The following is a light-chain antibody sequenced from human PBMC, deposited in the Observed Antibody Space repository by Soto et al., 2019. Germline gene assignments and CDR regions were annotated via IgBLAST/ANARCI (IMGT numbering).Light chain of an antibody. CDR3: QQYGSSPPYT. V-gene: IGKV3-20*01. CDR2: GAS. J-gene: IGKJ2*01. CDR1: HSVSRTY. Sequence: EIVLTQSPGTLSLSPGEISALSCRASHSVSRTYLAWYQQKPGQAPRLLIYGASSRATGIPDRFSGSGSGTDFTLTISRLEPEDFAVYYCQQYGSSPPYTFGQRPKLEL.